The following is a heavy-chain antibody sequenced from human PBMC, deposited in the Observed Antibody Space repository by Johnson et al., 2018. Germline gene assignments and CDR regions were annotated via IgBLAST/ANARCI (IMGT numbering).Heavy chain of an antibody. CDR2: IWYDGSNK. Sequence: VQLFESGGGVVQSGRSLRLSCVASGFTFRSHGMYWVRQAPGKGLEWGAIIWYDGSNKDYGDSVKGRFTISRDNSKNTLYLQMNSLRAEDKAVDYWVRDIAARRFDYWGQGTLVTVSS. J-gene: IGHJ4*02. D-gene: IGHD6-6*01. V-gene: IGHV3-33*01. CDR3: VRDIAARRFDY. CDR1: GFTFRSHG.